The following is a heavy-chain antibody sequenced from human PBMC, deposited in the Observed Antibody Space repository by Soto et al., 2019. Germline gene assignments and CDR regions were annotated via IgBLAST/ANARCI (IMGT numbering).Heavy chain of an antibody. V-gene: IGHV3-30-3*01. CDR1: GFSFSSYA. Sequence: VRLVESGGGVVQPGRSLRLSCTASGFSFSSYAMYWFRQPTGKGLEWVAVISHDGINKHYADSVKGRVTVSRDNSNHSVDLQLNSLRGEDTAMYCCARDRYSSDYFVKGFEPWGQGTLVTVSS. CDR2: ISHDGINK. D-gene: IGHD6-19*01. J-gene: IGHJ5*02. CDR3: ARDRYSSDYFVKGFEP.